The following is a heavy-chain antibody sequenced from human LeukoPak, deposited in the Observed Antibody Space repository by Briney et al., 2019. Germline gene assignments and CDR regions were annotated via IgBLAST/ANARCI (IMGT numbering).Heavy chain of an antibody. V-gene: IGHV3-30*02. CDR2: IQYDGSNK. CDR3: ARETYYDSSIDY. Sequence: GGSLRLSCAASGFTFSSYGMHWVRQAPGKGLEWVAFIQYDGSNKYYADSVKGRFTISRDNSRNTLYLQMNSLRGEDTAVYYCARETYYDSSIDYWGQGTLVIVSS. D-gene: IGHD3-22*01. J-gene: IGHJ4*02. CDR1: GFTFSSYG.